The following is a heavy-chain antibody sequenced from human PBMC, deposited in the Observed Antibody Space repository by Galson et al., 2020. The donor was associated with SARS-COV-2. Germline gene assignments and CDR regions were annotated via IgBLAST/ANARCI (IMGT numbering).Heavy chain of an antibody. CDR2: ITNSGATA. CDR1: RFTFRTYP. V-gene: IGHV3-23*01. Sequence: GGSLRLSCAASRFTFRTYPMTWVRQAPGKGLEWVSCITNSGATAYYADSVKGRFTISRDNSKNTLYLQMNSLRVEDTAVYYCAKVGGYFCNDPPDSWGQGTLVTVSS. J-gene: IGHJ4*02. CDR3: AKVGGYFCNDPPDS. D-gene: IGHD1-1*01.